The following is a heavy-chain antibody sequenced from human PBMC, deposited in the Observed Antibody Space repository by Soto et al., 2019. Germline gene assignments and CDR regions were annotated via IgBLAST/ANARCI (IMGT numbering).Heavy chain of an antibody. D-gene: IGHD3-10*01. CDR2: ISYDGSNK. V-gene: IGHV3-30*18. J-gene: IGHJ6*02. Sequence: GGSLRLSCAASGFTFSSYGMHWVRQAPGKGLEWVAVISYDGSNKYYADSVKGRFTISRDNSKNTLYLQMNSLRAEDTAVYYCAKDMLLWFGELSGMDVWGQGTTVTVSS. CDR1: GFTFSSYG. CDR3: AKDMLLWFGELSGMDV.